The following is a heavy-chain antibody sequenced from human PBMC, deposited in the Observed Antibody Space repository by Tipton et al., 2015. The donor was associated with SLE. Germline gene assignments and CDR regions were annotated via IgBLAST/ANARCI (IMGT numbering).Heavy chain of an antibody. CDR2: ISAYNGNS. V-gene: IGHV1-18*01. CDR3: ARVHHDFWKGYYYMGV. D-gene: IGHD3-3*01. Sequence: VQLVQSGDEVKKPGASVKVSCKASGYTFTNYDISWVRQAPGQGLEWMGWISAYNGNSNYAQKLQGIVTMTTDTSTNTAYMELRSLRFDDTAIYYCARVHHDFWKGYYYMGVWGKGTTVTISS. J-gene: IGHJ6*03. CDR1: GYTFTNYD.